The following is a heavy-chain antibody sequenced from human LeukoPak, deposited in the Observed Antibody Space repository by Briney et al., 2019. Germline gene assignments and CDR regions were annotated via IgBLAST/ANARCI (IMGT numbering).Heavy chain of an antibody. CDR1: GFTVSSNS. Sequence: GGSLRLSCTVSGFTVSSNSMSWVRQAPGKGLQWVSVIYSGANTTYYADSVRGRFTISRDNSKNTLYLQMNSLRAEDTAVYYCARDSSGYEYYDYWGQGTLVTVSS. J-gene: IGHJ4*02. CDR2: IYSGANTT. D-gene: IGHD3-22*01. V-gene: IGHV3-53*01. CDR3: ARDSSGYEYYDY.